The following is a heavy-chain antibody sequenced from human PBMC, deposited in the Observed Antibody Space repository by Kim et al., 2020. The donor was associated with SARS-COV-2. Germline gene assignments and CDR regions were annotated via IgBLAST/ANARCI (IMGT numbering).Heavy chain of an antibody. Sequence: TSKAQKFQGRVPLTSDTSTNTVYMELSSLISEDTAIYYCARESPGGGWFDPWGQGTLVTVSS. J-gene: IGHJ5*02. CDR2: T. CDR3: ARESPGGGWFDP. D-gene: IGHD3-16*01. V-gene: IGHV1-46*01.